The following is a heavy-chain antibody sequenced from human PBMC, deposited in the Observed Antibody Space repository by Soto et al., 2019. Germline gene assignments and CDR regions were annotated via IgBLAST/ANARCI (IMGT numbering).Heavy chain of an antibody. CDR2: ISYDGSNK. CDR1: GFTFSSYG. J-gene: IGHJ4*02. Sequence: GGSLRLSCAASGFTFSSYGMHWVRQAPGKGLEWVAVISYDGSNKYYADSVKGRFTISRDNSKNTLYLQMNSLRAEDTAVYYLAKATLYYYVSSGLGYWGKGTLSPSPQ. V-gene: IGHV3-30*18. CDR3: AKATLYYYVSSGLGY. D-gene: IGHD3-22*01.